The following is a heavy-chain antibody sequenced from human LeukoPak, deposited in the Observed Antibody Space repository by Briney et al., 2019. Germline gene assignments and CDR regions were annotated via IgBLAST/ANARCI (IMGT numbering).Heavy chain of an antibody. V-gene: IGHV3-21*01. CDR3: ARVHSGSYQYYYYYYMDV. CDR1: GFTFSSCS. Sequence: GGSLRLSCAASGFTFSSCSMNWVRLAPGKGLEWVSSISDSSSYIYYADSVKGRFTISRDNANNSLYLQMNSLRAEDTAVYYCARVHSGSYQYYYYYYMDVWGKGTTVTVSS. CDR2: ISDSSSYI. D-gene: IGHD1-26*01. J-gene: IGHJ6*03.